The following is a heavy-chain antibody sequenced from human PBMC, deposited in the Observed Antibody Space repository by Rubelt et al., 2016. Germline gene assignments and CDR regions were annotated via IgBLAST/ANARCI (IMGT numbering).Heavy chain of an antibody. CDR2: IVVGSGNT. V-gene: IGHV1-58*01. Sequence: QMQLVQSGPEVKKPGTSVKVSCKASGFTFTSSAVQWVRQARGQRLEWIGWIVVGSGNTNYAQKFQERVTITRDMSTSQAYMELSSLRSEDTAVYYCARDMQLATMIVVVTNDAFDIWGQGTMVTVSS. J-gene: IGHJ3*02. CDR3: ARDMQLATMIVVVTNDAFDI. CDR1: GFTFTSSA. D-gene: IGHD3-22*01.